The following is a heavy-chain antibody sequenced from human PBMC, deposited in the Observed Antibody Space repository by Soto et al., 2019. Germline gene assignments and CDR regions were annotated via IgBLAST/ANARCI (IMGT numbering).Heavy chain of an antibody. V-gene: IGHV3-53*04. Sequence: EVQLVESGGGLVQPGGSLRLSCAASGFTVSDNYMSWVRQAPGKGLEWVSVIYSRGNTFYADSVKGRFTISRHSSKNTLYLQIDSLRAEDTAVYYCAAHPSTGYWGQGTLVTVSS. D-gene: IGHD1-1*01. CDR3: AAHPSTGY. J-gene: IGHJ4*02. CDR2: IYSRGNT. CDR1: GFTVSDNY.